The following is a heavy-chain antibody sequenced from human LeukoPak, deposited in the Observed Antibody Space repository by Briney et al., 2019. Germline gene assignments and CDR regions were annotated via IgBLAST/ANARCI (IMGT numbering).Heavy chain of an antibody. CDR3: AREGQDYYDSSIAFDY. J-gene: IGHJ4*02. CDR1: GFTFSSYS. Sequence: PGGSLRLSCAASGFTFSSYSMNWVRQAPGKGLEWVSSISSSSSYIYYADSVKGRFTISRDNAKNSLYLQMNSLRAEDTAVYYCAREGQDYYDSSIAFDYWGQGTLVTVSS. D-gene: IGHD3-22*01. CDR2: ISSSSSYI. V-gene: IGHV3-21*01.